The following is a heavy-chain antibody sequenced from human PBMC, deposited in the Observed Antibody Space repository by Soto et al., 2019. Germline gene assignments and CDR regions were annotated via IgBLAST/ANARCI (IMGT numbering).Heavy chain of an antibody. D-gene: IGHD2-15*01. CDR3: AKDSSAATFYYYYYGMDV. J-gene: IGHJ6*02. Sequence: GGSLSLSCAASGFTFSSYAMSWVRQAPGKGLEWVSAISGSGGSTYYADSVKGRFTISRDNSKNTLYLQMNSLRAEDTAVYYCAKDSSAATFYYYYYGMDVWGQGTTVTVSS. CDR1: GFTFSSYA. V-gene: IGHV3-23*01. CDR2: ISGSGGST.